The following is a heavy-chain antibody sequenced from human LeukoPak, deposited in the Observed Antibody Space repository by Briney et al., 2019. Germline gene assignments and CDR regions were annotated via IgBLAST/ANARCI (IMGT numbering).Heavy chain of an antibody. CDR1: GGSFSGYY. CDR3: ARGPRWNYGPIDY. D-gene: IGHD1-7*01. CDR2: INHSGST. V-gene: IGHV4-34*01. J-gene: IGHJ4*02. Sequence: SETLSLTCAVYGGSFSGYYWSWIRQPPGKGLEWIGEINHSGSTNYNPSLKSRVTISVDTSKNQFSLKLSSVPAADTAVYNCARGPRWNYGPIDYWGQGTLVTVSS.